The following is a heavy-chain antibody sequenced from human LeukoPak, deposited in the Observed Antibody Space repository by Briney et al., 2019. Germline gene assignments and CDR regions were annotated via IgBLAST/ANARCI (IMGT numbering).Heavy chain of an antibody. CDR1: GFTFSNYG. Sequence: GGSLRLSCAPSGFTFSNYGMHWVRQAPGKCLDWVAVISYYGSNKYYAESVKGRFTISRDNSNNTLYLQMNSLRAEDTAVYYCARHYHYYGSGSYVDYWGQGNLVTVSS. D-gene: IGHD3-10*01. V-gene: IGHV3-30*03. J-gene: IGHJ4*02. CDR2: ISYYGSNK. CDR3: ARHYHYYGSGSYVDY.